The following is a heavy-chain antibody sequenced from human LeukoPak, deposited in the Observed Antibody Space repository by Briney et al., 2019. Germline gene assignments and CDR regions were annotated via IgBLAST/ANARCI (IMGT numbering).Heavy chain of an antibody. CDR1: GGSISSYY. J-gene: IGHJ5*02. CDR2: IYYSGST. V-gene: IGHV4-59*01. Sequence: SETLPLTCTVSGGSISSYYWSWIRQPPGKGLEWIGYIYYSGSTNYNPSLKSRVTISVDTSKNQFSLKLSSVTAADTAVYYCARVVRRWFGESILSWFDPWGQGTLVTVSS. CDR3: ARVVRRWFGESILSWFDP. D-gene: IGHD3-10*01.